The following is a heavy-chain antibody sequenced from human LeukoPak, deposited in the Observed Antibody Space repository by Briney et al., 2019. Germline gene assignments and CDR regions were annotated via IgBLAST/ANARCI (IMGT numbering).Heavy chain of an antibody. D-gene: IGHD3-10*01. CDR3: ARETRGYYYYYGMDV. CDR2: IIPILGIA. CDR1: GGTFSSYA. V-gene: IGHV1-69*04. J-gene: IGHJ6*02. Sequence: GASVKVSCKASGGTFSSYAISWVRQAPGQGLEWMGRIIPILGIANYAQKFQGRVTITADKSTSTAYMELSSLRSEDTAVYYCARETRGYYYYYGMDVWGQGTLVTVSS.